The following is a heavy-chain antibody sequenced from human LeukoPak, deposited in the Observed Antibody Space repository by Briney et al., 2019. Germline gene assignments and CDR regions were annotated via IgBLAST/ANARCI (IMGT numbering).Heavy chain of an antibody. J-gene: IGHJ4*02. Sequence: PSGTLSLTCTVSGGSISSSSYYWGWIRQPPGKGLEWIGSLYYSGSTYHNPSLKSRVTISVDTSKNQFSLKLTSVTAADTAVYYCATSSGSYYYWGQGTLVTVSS. D-gene: IGHD1-26*01. CDR1: GGSISSSSYY. CDR2: LYYSGST. CDR3: ATSSGSYYY. V-gene: IGHV4-39*01.